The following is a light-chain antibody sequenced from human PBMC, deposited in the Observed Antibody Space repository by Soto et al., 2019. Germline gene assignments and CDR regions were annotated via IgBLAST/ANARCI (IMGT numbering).Light chain of an antibody. Sequence: DIVLTQSPGTLSLSPGDRATLSCRASQSVSINYLAWYQQKPGQAPRLLIYGASSRATCIPDRFSGSGSGTEFTLTINRLEPEDSAVYHCQQYGSSPQTFGQGTKVESK. CDR2: GAS. CDR3: QQYGSSPQT. J-gene: IGKJ1*01. V-gene: IGKV3-20*01. CDR1: QSVSINY.